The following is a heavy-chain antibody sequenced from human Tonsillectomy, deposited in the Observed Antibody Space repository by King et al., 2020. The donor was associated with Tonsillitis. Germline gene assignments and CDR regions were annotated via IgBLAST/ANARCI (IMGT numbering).Heavy chain of an antibody. V-gene: IGHV4-39*01. D-gene: IGHD5-24*01. CDR2: LSYSGST. CDR3: ARHGMATNWGHYFDY. Sequence: QLQESGPGLVKASETLSLTCTVSGGSISSGTYYWGWIRQPPGKGLEWIGSLSYSGSTYYNPSFKSRVTISVDTSKNQFSLELTSVTAADTAVYYCARHGMATNWGHYFDYWGQGTLVTVSS. J-gene: IGHJ4*02. CDR1: GGSISSGTYY.